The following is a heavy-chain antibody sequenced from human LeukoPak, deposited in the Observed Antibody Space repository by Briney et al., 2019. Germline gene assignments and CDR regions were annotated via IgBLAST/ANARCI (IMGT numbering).Heavy chain of an antibody. Sequence: GASVTLSCKASGYTFTSYYMHWVRQAPGQGLEWMGIINPSGGSTSYAQKYQGRVTITRYTSTSTVYMELSSLRSEDTAVYYCALGRVAGPFDYWGEGTLVTVSS. D-gene: IGHD6-19*01. J-gene: IGHJ4*02. V-gene: IGHV1-46*01. CDR2: INPSGGST. CDR1: GYTFTSYY. CDR3: ALGRVAGPFDY.